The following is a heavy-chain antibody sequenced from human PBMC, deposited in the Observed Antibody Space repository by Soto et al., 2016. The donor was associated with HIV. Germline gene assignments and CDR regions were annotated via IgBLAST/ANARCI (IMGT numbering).Heavy chain of an antibody. V-gene: IGHV3-9*03. Sequence: EVQLVESGGGLVQPGRSLRLSCAASGFTFNDYAMHWVRQAPGKGLEWVSGINWNSGSIGYANSVKGRFTISRDNAKNSLYLEMNNLRADDMALYYCAAAGYTLRAFDIWGQGTMVTVSS. J-gene: IGHJ3*02. CDR2: INWNSGSI. CDR3: AAAGYTLRAFDI. D-gene: IGHD6-13*01. CDR1: GFTFNDYA.